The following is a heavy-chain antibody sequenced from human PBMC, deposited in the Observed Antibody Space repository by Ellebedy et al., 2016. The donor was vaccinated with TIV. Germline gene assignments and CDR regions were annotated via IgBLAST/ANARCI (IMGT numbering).Heavy chain of an antibody. V-gene: IGHV3-48*01. Sequence: GESLKISCAASGFTFSSYSMNWVRQAPGKGLEWVSYISSSSSTIYSADSVKGRFTISRDNAKNSLYLQMNSLRAEDTAVYYCAAINSATDTIIWGQGTLVTVSS. CDR3: AAINSATDTII. CDR1: GFTFSSYS. CDR2: ISSSSSTI. D-gene: IGHD5-24*01. J-gene: IGHJ4*02.